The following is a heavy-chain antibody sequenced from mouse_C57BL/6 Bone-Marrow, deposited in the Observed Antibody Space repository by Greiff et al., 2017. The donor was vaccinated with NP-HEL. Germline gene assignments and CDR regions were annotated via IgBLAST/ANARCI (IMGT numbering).Heavy chain of an antibody. V-gene: IGHV3-6*01. CDR3: ARGTTVVATDFDV. CDR2: ISYDGSN. CDR1: GYSITSGYY. D-gene: IGHD1-1*01. J-gene: IGHJ1*03. Sequence: EVQLQQSGPGLVKPSQSLSLTCSVTGYSITSGYYWNWIRQFPGNKLEWMGYISYDGSNNYNPSLKNRISIPRDTSKNQFFRKLNSVTTEDTATYYCARGTTVVATDFDVWGTGTTVTVSS.